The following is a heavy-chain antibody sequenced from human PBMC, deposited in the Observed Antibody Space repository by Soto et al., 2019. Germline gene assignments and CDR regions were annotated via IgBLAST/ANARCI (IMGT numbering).Heavy chain of an antibody. CDR1: GGSISSSSYY. V-gene: IGHV4-39*01. D-gene: IGHD2-2*01. CDR2: IYYSGST. CDR3: ARQRIVVVPAAIHRWFDP. Sequence: SETLSLTCTVSGGSISSSSYYWGWIRQPPGKGLEWIGSIYYSGSTYYKPSLKSRVTISVDTSKNQFSLKLSSVTAADTAVYYCARQRIVVVPAAIHRWFDPWGQGTLVTVSS. J-gene: IGHJ5*02.